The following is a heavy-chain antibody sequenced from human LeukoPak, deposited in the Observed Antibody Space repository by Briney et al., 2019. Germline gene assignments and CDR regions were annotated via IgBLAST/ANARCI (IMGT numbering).Heavy chain of an antibody. CDR2: IYNSGST. CDR1: GGSINSYY. CDR3: ARRLRIEGGTRRGDALDM. Sequence: SETLSLTCTVSGGSINSYYWTWIRQPPGKGLEWIGYIYNSGSTNYNPSLRSRVTISADTSKKQFSLRVSSVTAADTAVYYCARRLRIEGGTRRGDALDMWGQGTMVTVSS. J-gene: IGHJ3*02. V-gene: IGHV4-59*08. D-gene: IGHD1-26*01.